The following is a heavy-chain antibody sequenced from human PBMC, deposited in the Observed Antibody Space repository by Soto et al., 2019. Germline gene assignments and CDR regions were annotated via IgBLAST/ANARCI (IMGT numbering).Heavy chain of an antibody. CDR1: RYTFTMYY. CDR3: ARGSRGVVIRYYYYGMDV. D-gene: IGHD3-22*01. J-gene: IGHJ6*02. V-gene: IGHV1-8*01. Sequence: SVKGSCKATRYTFTMYYIHWVRQATGQGLEWMGWMNPNSGNTGYAQKFQGRVTMTRNTSISTAYMELSSLRSEDTAVYYCARGSRGVVIRYYYYGMDVWGQGTTVTVSS. CDR2: MNPNSGNT.